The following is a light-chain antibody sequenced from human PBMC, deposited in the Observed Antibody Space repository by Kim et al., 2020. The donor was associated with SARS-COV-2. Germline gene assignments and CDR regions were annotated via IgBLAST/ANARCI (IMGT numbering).Light chain of an antibody. Sequence: SPGQRAPLPCRASPTVSTSYLAWYQQKPGQAPRLLINDASRRATGIPDRFSGSGSGTDFTLTISRLEPEDFAVYYCQQYASSPTTFGGGTKVDIK. CDR2: DAS. CDR1: PTVSTSY. V-gene: IGKV3-20*01. J-gene: IGKJ4*01. CDR3: QQYASSPTT.